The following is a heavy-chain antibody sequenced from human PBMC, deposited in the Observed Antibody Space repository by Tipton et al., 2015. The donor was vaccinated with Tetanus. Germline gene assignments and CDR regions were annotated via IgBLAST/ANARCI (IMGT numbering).Heavy chain of an antibody. CDR1: GYSFTSKW. V-gene: IGHV5-51*01. Sequence: QLVQSGAEVKKSGESLKISCKGSGYSFTSKWIGWVRQMPGKGLEWMGIVYPGDSDPRCSPSFQGQVTISADKSISAAYLQWSSLKASDTGIYYCARQDCSGGSCSLDVWGQGTTVTVSS. CDR3: ARQDCSGGSCSLDV. J-gene: IGHJ6*02. D-gene: IGHD2-15*01. CDR2: VYPGDSDP.